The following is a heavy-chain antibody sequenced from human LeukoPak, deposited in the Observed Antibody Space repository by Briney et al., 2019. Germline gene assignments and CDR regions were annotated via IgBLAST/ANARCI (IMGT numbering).Heavy chain of an antibody. CDR3: ARHITSYYYYMDV. V-gene: IGHV4-39*01. Sequence: WVRQAPGKGLEWIGSIYYSGSTYYNPSLKSRVTISVDTSKNQFSLKLSSVTAADTAVYYCARHITSYYYYMDVWGKGTTVTVSS. CDR2: IYYSGST. J-gene: IGHJ6*03.